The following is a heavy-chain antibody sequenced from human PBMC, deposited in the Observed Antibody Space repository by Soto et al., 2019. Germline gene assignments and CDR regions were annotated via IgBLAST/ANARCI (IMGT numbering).Heavy chain of an antibody. CDR2: ISSSSSTI. V-gene: IGHV3-48*01. CDR3: ARHPERIAEIGWFDP. Sequence: PGGSLRLSCAASGFTFSSFAMSWVRQAPEKGLEWVSYISSSSSTIYYADSVKGRFTISRDNAKNSLYLQMNSLRAEDTAVYYCARHPERIAEIGWFDPWGQGTLVTVSS. CDR1: GFTFSSFA. D-gene: IGHD6-13*01. J-gene: IGHJ5*02.